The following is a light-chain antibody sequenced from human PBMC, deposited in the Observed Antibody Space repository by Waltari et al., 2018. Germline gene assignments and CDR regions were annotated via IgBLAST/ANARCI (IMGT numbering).Light chain of an antibody. J-gene: IGLJ2*01. CDR2: EGY. V-gene: IGLV3-1*01. CDR1: NLGDKY. Sequence: SYVLPQTPSVSVSPGQTATISCSGDNLGDKYVSWYQQKAGQSPVQVIYEGYKRPSGIPERFSGSSSGNTATLTISGTQAVDEADYYCHVWDTNTGVFGGGTKVTVL. CDR3: HVWDTNTGV.